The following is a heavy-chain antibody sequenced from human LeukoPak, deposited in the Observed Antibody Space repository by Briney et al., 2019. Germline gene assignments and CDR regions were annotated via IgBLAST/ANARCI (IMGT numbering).Heavy chain of an antibody. CDR2: IWYYGTKK. Sequence: PCGSLRLSCAESGFNLDNYCMHWVRQAPRKGLEWVAVIWYYGTKKNYEDSVKDRFTITRDNSKNMVSLQMNSLRAEHTAVYYCAREDSSGYYHDALDLWGQGTMVTVSS. V-gene: IGHV3-33*01. D-gene: IGHD3-22*01. CDR3: AREDSSGYYHDALDL. CDR1: GFNLDNYC. J-gene: IGHJ3*01.